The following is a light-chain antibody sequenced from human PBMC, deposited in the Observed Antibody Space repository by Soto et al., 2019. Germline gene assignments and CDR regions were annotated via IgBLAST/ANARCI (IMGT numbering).Light chain of an antibody. CDR2: EGS. V-gene: IGLV2-23*01. J-gene: IGLJ3*02. CDR1: SSDVGSYNL. Sequence: QSALTKPASGYGSHGQSITISCTGTSSDVGSYNLVSWYQQHPGKAPKLMIYEGSKRPSGVSNRFSGSKSGNTASLTISGLQAEDEADYYCCSYAGSRVFGGGTKLTVL. CDR3: CSYAGSRV.